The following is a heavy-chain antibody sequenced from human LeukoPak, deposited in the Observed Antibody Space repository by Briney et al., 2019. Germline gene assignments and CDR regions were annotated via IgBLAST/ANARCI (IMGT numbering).Heavy chain of an antibody. J-gene: IGHJ4*02. Sequence: PGVSLRLSCAASGFTFSSYSMNWVRQAPGKGLEWVSSITGSSIYIYYPDSVKGRFTISRDNAKNSLYLQMNSLRAEDTAVYYCARTFWSGPSLIDYWGQGTLVTV. CDR1: GFTFSSYS. V-gene: IGHV3-21*01. CDR3: ARTFWSGPSLIDY. CDR2: ITGSSIYI. D-gene: IGHD3-3*01.